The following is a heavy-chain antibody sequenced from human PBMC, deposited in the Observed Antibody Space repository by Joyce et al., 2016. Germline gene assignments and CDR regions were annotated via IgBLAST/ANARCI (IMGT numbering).Heavy chain of an antibody. J-gene: IGHJ4*02. CDR2: ISYDGIYK. CDR3: AKILTATYSSGWFLDY. D-gene: IGHD6-25*01. V-gene: IGHV3-30*18. Sequence: QVQLVESGGGVVQPGRSLRLSCAASGLTLSNYGVHWVRQGPGKGLDGVAVISYDGIYKYYADSVKGRFTISRDNSKNTVFLEMNSLRTEDTAVYYCAKILTATYSSGWFLDYWGQGTLVTVSS. CDR1: GLTLSNYG.